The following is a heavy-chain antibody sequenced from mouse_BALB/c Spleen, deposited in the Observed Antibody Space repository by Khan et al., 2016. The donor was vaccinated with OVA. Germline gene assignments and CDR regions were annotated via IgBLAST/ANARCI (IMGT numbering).Heavy chain of an antibody. V-gene: IGHV1-87*01. CDR1: GYTFTSYW. Sequence: QMQLEESGAELARPGASVKLSCKASGYTFTSYWMQWVKQRPGQGLEWIGAIYPGIGDTRYTQKFRGKATLTADKSSTTAYMQLSSLASEDSAVYYCARTGGAYDGYFGYFDVWGEGTTVTVSS. CDR3: ARTGGAYDGYFGYFDV. D-gene: IGHD2-3*01. J-gene: IGHJ1*01. CDR2: IYPGIGDT.